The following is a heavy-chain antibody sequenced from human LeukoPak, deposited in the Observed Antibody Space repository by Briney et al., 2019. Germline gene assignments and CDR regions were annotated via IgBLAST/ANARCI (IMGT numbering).Heavy chain of an antibody. CDR1: GGSISSSSYY. D-gene: IGHD6-13*01. CDR3: ARGMTTIDY. CDR2: IYYSGST. Sequence: SESLSLTCTVSGGSISSSSYYWGWIRQPPGKGLEWIGSIYYSGSTYYNPSLKSRVTISVDTSKNQFSLKLSSVTAADTAVYYCARGMTTIDYWGQGTLVTVSS. J-gene: IGHJ4*02. V-gene: IGHV4-39*01.